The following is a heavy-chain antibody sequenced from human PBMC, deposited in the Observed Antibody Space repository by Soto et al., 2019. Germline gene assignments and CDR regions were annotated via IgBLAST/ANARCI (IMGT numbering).Heavy chain of an antibody. Sequence: SGPTLVNPTQTLTLTCTFSGFSLSTSGVGVGWIRQPPGKALEWLALIYWDDDKRYSPSLKSRLTITKDTSKNQVVLTMTNMDPVDTATYYCAHSQVIALAGRYRKRGNSWFDPWGQGTLVTVSS. CDR1: GFSLSTSGVG. J-gene: IGHJ5*02. CDR2: IYWDDDK. CDR3: AHSQVIALAGRYRKRGNSWFDP. V-gene: IGHV2-5*02. D-gene: IGHD6-19*01.